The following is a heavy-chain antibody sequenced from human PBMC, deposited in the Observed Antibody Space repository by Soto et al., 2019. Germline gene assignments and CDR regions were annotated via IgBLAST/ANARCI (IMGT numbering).Heavy chain of an antibody. CDR2: VNTDGSTT. CDR1: GFTFSNYW. Sequence: EVQLVESGGGLVQPGGSLRLSCAASGFTFSNYWMHWVRQAPGKGLVWVSRVNTDGSTTSYADSVKGRFTISRDNAKNTLYLHMNTLRAEDTAVYYCVRVYDILTGSHYWFDPWGQGTLFTVSS. J-gene: IGHJ5*02. V-gene: IGHV3-74*01. CDR3: VRVYDILTGSHYWFDP. D-gene: IGHD3-9*01.